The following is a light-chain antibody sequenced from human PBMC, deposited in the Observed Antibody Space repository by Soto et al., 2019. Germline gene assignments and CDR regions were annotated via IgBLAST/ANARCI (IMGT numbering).Light chain of an antibody. CDR1: SGDIGSYNR. Sequence: QSALTQPASVSGSPGQSITIYCTGTSGDIGSYNRVSWYQQHPGKAPKLIIYEVTDRPSGVSNRFSGSKSGNTASLTISGRQAEDEAEYYCSSYTNINTRACVFGTGTKVTVL. J-gene: IGLJ1*01. CDR2: EVT. V-gene: IGLV2-14*01. CDR3: SSYTNINTRACV.